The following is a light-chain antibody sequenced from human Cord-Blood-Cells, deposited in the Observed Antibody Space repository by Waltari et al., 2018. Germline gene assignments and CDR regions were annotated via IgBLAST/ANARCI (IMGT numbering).Light chain of an antibody. V-gene: IGLV2-8*01. CDR1: SSDVGGYNY. Sequence: QSALTQPPSASGSPGQSVTISCTGTSSDVGGYNYVSWYQQHPGKAPKLMIYDVSKRPSGVPDRFSGSKSGNTASLTVSGLQAEDEADYYCSSYAGSTLFGGGTKLTVL. CDR3: SSYAGSTL. J-gene: IGLJ3*02. CDR2: DVS.